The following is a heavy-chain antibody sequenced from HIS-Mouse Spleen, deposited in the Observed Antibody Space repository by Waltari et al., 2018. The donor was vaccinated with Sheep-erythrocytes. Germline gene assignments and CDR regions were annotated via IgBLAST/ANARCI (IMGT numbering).Heavy chain of an antibody. CDR2: IKSKTDGGTT. J-gene: IGHJ4*02. V-gene: IGHV3-15*01. D-gene: IGHD3-22*01. CDR3: TTRPRHYYDSSGFDY. Sequence: GKGLEWVGRIKSKTDGGTTDYAAPVKGRFTISRDDSKNTLYLQMNSLKTEDTAVYYCTTRPRHYYDSSGFDYWGQGTLVTVSS.